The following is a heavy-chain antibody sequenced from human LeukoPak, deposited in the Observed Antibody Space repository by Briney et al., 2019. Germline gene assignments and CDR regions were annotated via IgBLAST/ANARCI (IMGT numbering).Heavy chain of an antibody. CDR3: ARGDSTYFDY. V-gene: IGHV3-11*01. J-gene: IGHJ4*02. CDR2: INSGGSTI. D-gene: IGHD6-13*01. Sequence: GGSLRLSCAASGFTFTDYFFRWIREAPGKGLEWVSYINSGGSTIYYADSVKGRFTISRDNAKNSLFLQMNSLRAEDTAVYYCARGDSTYFDYWSQGTLVTVSS. CDR1: GFTFTDYF.